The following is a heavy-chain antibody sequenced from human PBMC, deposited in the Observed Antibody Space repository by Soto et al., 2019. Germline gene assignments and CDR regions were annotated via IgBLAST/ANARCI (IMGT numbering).Heavy chain of an antibody. Sequence: QVQLVESGGGVVQPGRSLRLSCAGSGFDFNNYGIQWVRQAPGKGLEWVAVVSHDGTAKIYAEPVKGRFTIPRNGSGNMVYLQMDSLRVEDTAVFYCAKEYSSVWSPWYFELWGRGTLVTVSS. D-gene: IGHD6-19*01. V-gene: IGHV3-30*18. CDR2: VSHDGTAK. CDR1: GFDFNNYG. CDR3: AKEYSSVWSPWYFEL. J-gene: IGHJ2*01.